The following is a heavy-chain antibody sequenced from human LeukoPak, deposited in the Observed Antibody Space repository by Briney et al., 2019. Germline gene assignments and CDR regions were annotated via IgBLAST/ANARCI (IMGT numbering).Heavy chain of an antibody. V-gene: IGHV1-69*04. D-gene: IGHD3-10*01. CDR1: GGTFSIYA. J-gene: IGHJ4*02. CDR3: ARDSYYGSGSYYRY. CDR2: IIPILGIA. Sequence: GSSVTVSCKASGGTFSIYAISWVRQAPGQGLEWMGRIIPILGIANYAQKFQGRVTITADKSTSTAYMELSSLRSEDTAVYYCARDSYYGSGSYYRYWGQGTLVTVSS.